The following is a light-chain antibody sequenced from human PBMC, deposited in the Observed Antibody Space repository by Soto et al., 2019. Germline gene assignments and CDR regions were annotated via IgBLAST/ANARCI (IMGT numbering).Light chain of an antibody. CDR1: SSDVGGYNY. Sequence: QSALTQPASVSGSPGQSITISCTGTSSDVGGYNYVSWYQQLPGKAPKLMIYDVNNRPSGVSNRFSGSKSGNTASLTISGLQAEDEADYYCSSYTGSSTVVFGTGTKLTVL. CDR2: DVN. J-gene: IGLJ1*01. V-gene: IGLV2-14*01. CDR3: SSYTGSSTVV.